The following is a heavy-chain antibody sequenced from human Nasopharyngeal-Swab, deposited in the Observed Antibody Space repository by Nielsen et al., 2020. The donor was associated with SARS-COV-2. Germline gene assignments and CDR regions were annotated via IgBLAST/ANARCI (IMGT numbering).Heavy chain of an antibody. CDR3: ARESLAAFDI. Sequence: GGSLRLSCAASGFTSRDYYMNRILQAPGKGLEWVSYISSSGSTIYYADSVKGRFTISRDNAKNSLYLQMNSLRAEDTAVYYCARESLAAFDIWGQGTVVTVSS. CDR2: ISSSGSTI. CDR1: GFTSRDYY. V-gene: IGHV3-11*04. J-gene: IGHJ3*02. D-gene: IGHD3-16*01.